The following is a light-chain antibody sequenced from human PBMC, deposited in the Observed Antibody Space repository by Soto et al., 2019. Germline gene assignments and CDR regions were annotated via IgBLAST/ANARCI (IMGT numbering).Light chain of an antibody. CDR1: QSVASTF. CDR2: GAS. Sequence: EIVLTQSPGSLSLSPGERATLSCRASQSVASTFFAWSQKKPGQAPRLLLYGASKRATGVPDRFSGRGSGTDFTLTISRREPEELAVDYCQQYTSSVTFGQGTKVEI. V-gene: IGKV3-20*01. CDR3: QQYTSSVT. J-gene: IGKJ1*01.